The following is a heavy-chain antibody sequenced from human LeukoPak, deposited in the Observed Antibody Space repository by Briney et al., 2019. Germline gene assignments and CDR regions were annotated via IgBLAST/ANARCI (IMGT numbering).Heavy chain of an antibody. V-gene: IGHV3-9*01. CDR2: ISWNSGSI. J-gene: IGHJ6*02. Sequence: GGSLRLSCAASGFTFDDYAMHWVRQAPGKGLEWVSGISWNSGSIGYADSVKGRFTNSRDNSKNTLYLQMNSLRAEDTAVYYCAKEGPALGYSSSWYEGYYGMDVWGQGTTVTVSS. D-gene: IGHD6-13*01. CDR3: AKEGPALGYSSSWYEGYYGMDV. CDR1: GFTFDDYA.